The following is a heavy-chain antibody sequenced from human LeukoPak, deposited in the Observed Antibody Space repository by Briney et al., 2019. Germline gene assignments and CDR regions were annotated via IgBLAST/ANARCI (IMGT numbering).Heavy chain of an antibody. CDR2: ISYDGTDT. CDR1: GFTLSTYA. D-gene: IGHD3-16*01. V-gene: IGHV3-30-3*01. CDR3: ARIRGGPIDY. J-gene: IGHJ4*02. Sequence: GGSLGLSCAASGFTLSTYAMHWVRQAPGKGLEWVAVISYDGTDTYYADSVKRRFTISRDTSKNSLYLQMNSLRPEDTAVFYCARIRGGPIDYWGQGTLVTVSS.